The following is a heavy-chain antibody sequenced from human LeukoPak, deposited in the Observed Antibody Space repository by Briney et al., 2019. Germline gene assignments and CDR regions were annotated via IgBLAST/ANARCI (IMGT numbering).Heavy chain of an antibody. V-gene: IGHV3-30*18. J-gene: IGHJ3*02. CDR3: AKGHGGKAVNDAFDI. Sequence: GGSLRLSCAASGFTFSSYGMHWVRQAPGKGLEWVAVISYDGSNKYYADSVKGRFTISRDNSKNTLYLQMNSLRAEDTAVYYCAKGHGGKAVNDAFDIWGQGTMVTVSS. D-gene: IGHD3-16*01. CDR1: GFTFSSYG. CDR2: ISYDGSNK.